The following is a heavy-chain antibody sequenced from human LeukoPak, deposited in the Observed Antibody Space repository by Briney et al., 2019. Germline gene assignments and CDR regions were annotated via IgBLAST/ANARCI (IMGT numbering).Heavy chain of an antibody. CDR2: INDSGST. Sequence: SETLSLTCAVYGEPSIGYYWAWIRQPPGKGLEWIGEINDSGSTDYNSGTTNYNPSLKSRVTMSVDTSNKQFSLKLRSVTAADTAIYYCARLRRWDLLYSSSWYRFDYWGQGTLVTVSS. V-gene: IGHV4-34*01. CDR3: ARLRRWDLLYSSSWYRFDY. CDR1: GEPSIGYY. J-gene: IGHJ4*02. D-gene: IGHD6-13*01.